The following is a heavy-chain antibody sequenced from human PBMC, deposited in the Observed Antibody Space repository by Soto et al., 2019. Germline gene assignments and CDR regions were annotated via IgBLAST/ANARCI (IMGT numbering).Heavy chain of an antibody. V-gene: IGHV3-23*01. CDR1: GFTFSTYA. J-gene: IGHJ4*02. D-gene: IGHD3-10*01. Sequence: EVQLLESGGDLVQPGGSLRLSCAASGFTFSTYAMSWVRQAPGKGLDWVSTINTNGDTAYYSASVKGRFTISRDNTKDTLFPQMNSLSAEDTALYFCALTARFTGSYWGQGTVVPVSS. CDR3: ALTARFTGSY. CDR2: INTNGDTA.